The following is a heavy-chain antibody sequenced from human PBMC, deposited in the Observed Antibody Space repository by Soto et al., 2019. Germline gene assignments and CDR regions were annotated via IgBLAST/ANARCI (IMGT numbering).Heavy chain of an antibody. D-gene: IGHD3-16*01. CDR3: ARSWGPPFDY. CDR1: GGSIRSYY. Sequence: PSEILSLTCTVSGGSIRSYYWSWIRQPPGKGLEWTGYIYYSGSTNYNPSHKSRVTISVDTSKNQFSLKLSSVPAADTAVYYRARSWGPPFDYWRQGTLVRVSS. V-gene: IGHV4-59*01. CDR2: IYYSGST. J-gene: IGHJ4*02.